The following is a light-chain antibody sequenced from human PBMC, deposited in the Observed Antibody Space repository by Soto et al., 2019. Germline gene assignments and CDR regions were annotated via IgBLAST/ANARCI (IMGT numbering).Light chain of an antibody. CDR1: QSVSSSY. CDR2: ATS. J-gene: IGKJ1*01. Sequence: EIVLTQSPGTLSLSPGERATLSCRASQSVSSSYLAWYQQKPGQPPRLVMYATSSRATGIPAWFSGSGSGTDFTLTISRLEPEDFAVYYCQQYGSSSWTFGQGTKVDIK. CDR3: QQYGSSSWT. V-gene: IGKV3-20*01.